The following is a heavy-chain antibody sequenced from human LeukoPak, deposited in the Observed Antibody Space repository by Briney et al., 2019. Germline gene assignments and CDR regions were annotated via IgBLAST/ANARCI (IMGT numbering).Heavy chain of an antibody. CDR2: INPNSGGT. CDR1: GYTFTGYY. J-gene: IGHJ6*02. Sequence: GASVKVSCKASGYTFTGYYMHWVRQAPGQGLEWMGRINPNSGGTNYAQKFQGRVTMTRDTSISTAYMELSRLRSDDTAVYYCARNYDFWSGPAGRYYYGMDVWGQGTTVTVSS. V-gene: IGHV1-2*06. D-gene: IGHD3-3*01. CDR3: ARNYDFWSGPAGRYYYGMDV.